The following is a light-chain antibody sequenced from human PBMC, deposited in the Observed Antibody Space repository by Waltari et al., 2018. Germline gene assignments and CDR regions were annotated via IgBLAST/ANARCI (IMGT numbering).Light chain of an antibody. CDR2: QDK. J-gene: IGLJ2*01. CDR3: QTWDSSTAV. CDR1: KPGDKN. Sequence: SYELTQPPSVSVSPGQTASITCSGDKPGDKNACRYQQKSGQSPGVVIYQDKPRPSGIPERFSGSHSGNTATLTISGTQAVDEGDYYCQTWDSSTAVFGGGTRLTVL. V-gene: IGLV3-1*01.